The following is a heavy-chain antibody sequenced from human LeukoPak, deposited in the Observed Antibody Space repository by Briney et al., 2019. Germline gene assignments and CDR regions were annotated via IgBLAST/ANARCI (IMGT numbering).Heavy chain of an antibody. CDR1: GFTFSSYG. Sequence: QPGRSLRLSCAASGFTFSSYGMHWVRQAPGKGLEWVAVISYDGSNKYYADSVKGRFTISRDNSKNTLYLQMNSLRAEDTAVYYCARPLRKVRGVIYYYGMDVWGKGTTVTVSS. V-gene: IGHV3-30*03. J-gene: IGHJ6*04. CDR3: ARPLRKVRGVIYYYGMDV. D-gene: IGHD3-10*01. CDR2: ISYDGSNK.